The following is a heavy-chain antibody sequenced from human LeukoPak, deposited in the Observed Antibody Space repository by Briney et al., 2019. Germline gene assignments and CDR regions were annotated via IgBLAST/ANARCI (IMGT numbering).Heavy chain of an antibody. Sequence: PGGSLRLSCAASGFTFNNYGVSWVRQAPGKRLEWVSTITSSGSGTYYADSVKGRFTISRDNSKNTLYLQMNSLRAEDTAVYYCARNYGGNSGHWGQGTLVTVSS. J-gene: IGHJ4*02. CDR1: GFTFNNYG. V-gene: IGHV3-23*01. D-gene: IGHD4-23*01. CDR3: ARNYGGNSGH. CDR2: ITSSGSGT.